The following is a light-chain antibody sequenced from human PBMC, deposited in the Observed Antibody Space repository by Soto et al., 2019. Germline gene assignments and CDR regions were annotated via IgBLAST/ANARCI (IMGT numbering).Light chain of an antibody. CDR1: SSDVGGGKY. V-gene: IGLV2-8*01. CDR2: EVS. Sequence: QSALTQPPAASGAPGQSVTISGAGTSSDVGGGKYVSGYQQHPGKAPKLMIYEVSKRPSGVPDRFEGSKSGNTASLTVSGLQAEDEADYYCSSYAGSNNLVLGGGRKVTVL. CDR3: SSYAGSNNLV. J-gene: IGLJ3*02.